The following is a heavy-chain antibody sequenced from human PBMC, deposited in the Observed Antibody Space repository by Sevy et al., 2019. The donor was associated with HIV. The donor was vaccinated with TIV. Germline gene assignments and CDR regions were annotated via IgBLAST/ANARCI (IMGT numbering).Heavy chain of an antibody. Sequence: GGCLRLSCEASGFTLSSYPMNWVRQSPEKGLEWVATFDRTDITHYADSVKGRFIISRATAKNSLFLQMNSLRDDDTAMYFCVRDERTMASHFDYWGRGTLVTVSS. V-gene: IGHV3-48*02. CDR3: VRDERTMASHFDY. CDR1: GFTLSSYP. CDR2: FDRTDIT. D-gene: IGHD2-8*01. J-gene: IGHJ4*02.